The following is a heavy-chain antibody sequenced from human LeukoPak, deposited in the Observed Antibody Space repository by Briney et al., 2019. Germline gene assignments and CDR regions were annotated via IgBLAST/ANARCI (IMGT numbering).Heavy chain of an antibody. CDR3: ARVFHYDSSGYDY. CDR1: GGSISSYY. V-gene: IGHV4-59*12. J-gene: IGHJ4*02. Sequence: SETLSLTCTVSGGSISSYYWSWIRQPPGKGLEWIGYIYYSGSTNYNPSLKSRVTISVDTSKNQFSLKLSSVTAADTAVYYCARVFHYDSSGYDYWGQGTLVTVSS. D-gene: IGHD3-22*01. CDR2: IYYSGST.